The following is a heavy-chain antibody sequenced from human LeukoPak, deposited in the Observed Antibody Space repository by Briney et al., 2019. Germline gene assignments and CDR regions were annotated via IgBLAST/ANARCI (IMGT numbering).Heavy chain of an antibody. J-gene: IGHJ4*02. Sequence: ASVKVSCKASGYTFTSYYMHWVRQAPGQGLEWMGIINPSGGSTSYAQKFQGRVTMTRDTSTSTVYMELSSLRSEDTAVYYCARGSLGRYCSGGSCYPLGYWGQGTLVTVSS. CDR3: ARGSLGRYCSGGSCYPLGY. CDR2: INPSGGST. D-gene: IGHD2-15*01. CDR1: GYTFTSYY. V-gene: IGHV1-46*01.